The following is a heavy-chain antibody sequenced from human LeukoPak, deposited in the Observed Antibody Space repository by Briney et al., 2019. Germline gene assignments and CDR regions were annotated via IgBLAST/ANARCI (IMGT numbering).Heavy chain of an antibody. J-gene: IGHJ6*03. D-gene: IGHD7-27*01. V-gene: IGHV1-24*01. CDR2: FDPEDGET. CDR3: ARAEKPNWGNYYYYCMDV. CDR1: GYTLIELS. Sequence: ASVKVSCKVSGYTLIELSMHWVRQAPGKGLEWMGGFDPEDGETIYAQKFQGRVIMTEDTSTDTAYMELSSLRSDDTAVYYCARAEKPNWGNYYYYCMDVWGKGTTVTVSS.